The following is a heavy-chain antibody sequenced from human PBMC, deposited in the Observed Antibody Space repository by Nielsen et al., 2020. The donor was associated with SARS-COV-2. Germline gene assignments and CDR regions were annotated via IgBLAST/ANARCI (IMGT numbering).Heavy chain of an antibody. CDR3: TRGLHSYSDY. J-gene: IGHJ4*02. V-gene: IGHV1-18*01. CDR2: INPDNGNT. D-gene: IGHD4-11*01. Sequence: ASVKVSCKTFGYTFTSYGINWVRQAPGQGLEWMGWINPDNGNTNYAQKLQGRVTMTIDTSTSTAYMEVRDLRSDDTAVYYCTRGLHSYSDYWGQGTLVTVSS. CDR1: GYTFTSYG.